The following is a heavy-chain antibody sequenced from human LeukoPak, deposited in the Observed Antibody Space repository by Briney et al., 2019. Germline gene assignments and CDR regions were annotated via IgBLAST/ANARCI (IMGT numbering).Heavy chain of an antibody. CDR3: ARWQQVVEGCFDS. D-gene: IGHD2-15*01. V-gene: IGHV1-2*02. Sequence: ASVKVSCKASGYTFTAYFMHWVRQAPGQGLEWMGWINPNSGGTNFAQKFQGRVTMTRDTSNGTAYMELSGLKSDDTAVYYCARWQQVVEGCFDSWGQGTLVTVSS. CDR2: INPNSGGT. J-gene: IGHJ4*02. CDR1: GYTFTAYF.